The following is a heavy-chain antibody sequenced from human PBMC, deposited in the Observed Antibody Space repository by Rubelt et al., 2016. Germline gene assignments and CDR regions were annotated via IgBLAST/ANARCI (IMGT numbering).Heavy chain of an antibody. CDR3: AKVWFGELLAAGMDV. V-gene: IGHV3-30*14. J-gene: IGHJ6*02. Sequence: ADSVKGRFTISRDNSKNTPYLQMNSLRAEDTAVYYCAKVWFGELLAAGMDVWGQGTTVTVSS. D-gene: IGHD3-10*01.